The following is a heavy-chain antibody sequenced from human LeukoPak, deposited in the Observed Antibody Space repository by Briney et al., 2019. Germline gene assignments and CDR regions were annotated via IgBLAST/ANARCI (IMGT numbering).Heavy chain of an antibody. CDR3: ARTNLDCKNGVCYDY. Sequence: ASVKVSSTASDYTFTDYGVSWVRQAPGQGLECVGWISAYNGKTYYAQKFQGRVTVTTDTSTSTAYMHLRSLRSDDTAVYYCARTNLDCKNGVCYDYWGQGTPVTVSS. V-gene: IGHV1-18*01. CDR1: DYTFTDYG. J-gene: IGHJ4*02. CDR2: ISAYNGKT. D-gene: IGHD2-8*01.